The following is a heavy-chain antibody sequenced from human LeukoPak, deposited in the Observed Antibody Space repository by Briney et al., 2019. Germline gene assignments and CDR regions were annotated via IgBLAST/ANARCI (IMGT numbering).Heavy chain of an antibody. CDR1: GGSVSSGSYY. CDR3: AREGSSSFHY. CDR2: IYFSGST. D-gene: IGHD6-13*01. V-gene: IGHV4-61*01. J-gene: IGHJ4*02. Sequence: SETPSLTCTVSGGSVSSGSYYWSWIRQPPGKGLEWIGYIYFSGSTNYNPSLKSRVTMSVDSSKNQFSLKLGSVTAADTAVYYCAREGSSSFHYWGQGTLVTVSS.